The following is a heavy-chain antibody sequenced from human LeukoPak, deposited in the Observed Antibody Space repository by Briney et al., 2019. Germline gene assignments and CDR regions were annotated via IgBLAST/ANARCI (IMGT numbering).Heavy chain of an antibody. CDR2: ISWNSGSI. V-gene: IGHV3-9*03. D-gene: IGHD2-15*01. CDR1: GFTFDDYA. Sequence: GGSLRLSCAASGFTFDDYAMHWVRQAPGKGLEWVSGISWNSGSIGYADSVKGRFTISRDNAKNSLYLQMNSLRAEDMALYYCAKDISAGLVVVAPDYWGQGTLVTVSS. J-gene: IGHJ4*02. CDR3: AKDISAGLVVVAPDY.